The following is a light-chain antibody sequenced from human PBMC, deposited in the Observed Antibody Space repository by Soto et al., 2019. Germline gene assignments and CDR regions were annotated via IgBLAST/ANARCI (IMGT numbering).Light chain of an antibody. J-gene: IGKJ4*01. CDR2: AAS. CDR1: QGISNY. V-gene: IGKV1-27*01. Sequence: DIQMTQSPSSLSASVGDRVTITCRASQGISNYLAWYQQIPGKVPKLLISAASTLQSGVPSRFSGSGSGTDFTLTISNRPPEDVATYYCQQYTNVPAFGGATKVEIK. CDR3: QQYTNVPA.